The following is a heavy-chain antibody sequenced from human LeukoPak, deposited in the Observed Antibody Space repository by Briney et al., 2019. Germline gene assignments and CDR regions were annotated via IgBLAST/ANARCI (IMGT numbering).Heavy chain of an antibody. D-gene: IGHD6-13*01. CDR2: ISYDESNK. CDR1: GFTFSSSA. V-gene: IGHV3-30*03. Sequence: GGSLRLSCAASGFTFSSSAMHWVRQAPGKGLEWVAVISYDESNKYYADSVKGRFTISRDNSKNTLYLQMNSLRAEDTAVYYCARQNRHSSSWYYYYYGMDVWGQGTTVTVSS. J-gene: IGHJ6*02. CDR3: ARQNRHSSSWYYYYYGMDV.